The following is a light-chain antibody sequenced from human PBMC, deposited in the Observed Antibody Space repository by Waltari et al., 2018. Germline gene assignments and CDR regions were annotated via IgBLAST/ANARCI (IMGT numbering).Light chain of an antibody. J-gene: IGLJ2*01. CDR3: QSYDNSPYVI. Sequence: QSVLTQPPPVSGAPGQRVTISCTGSSSNIGAGYDVHWYQQLPGTAPKLLIYGNTNRPSGVPDRFSGSKSGTSASLAITGLQAEDEADYYCQSYDNSPYVIFGGGTKLTVL. CDR1: SSNIGAGYD. CDR2: GNT. V-gene: IGLV1-40*01.